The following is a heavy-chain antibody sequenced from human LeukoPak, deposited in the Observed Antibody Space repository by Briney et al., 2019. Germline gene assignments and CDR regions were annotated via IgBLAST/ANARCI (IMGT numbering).Heavy chain of an antibody. V-gene: IGHV3-11*06. Sequence: PGGSLRLSCAASGFTFSDYYMSWIRQAPGKGLEWVSSISSSSSYIYYADSVKGRFTISRDNSKNTLYLQMNSLRAEDTAVYYCAKNHPLNPLNWNVEHEWYFDLWGRGTLVTVSS. J-gene: IGHJ2*01. CDR1: GFTFSDYY. CDR2: ISSSSSYI. D-gene: IGHD1-20*01. CDR3: AKNHPLNPLNWNVEHEWYFDL.